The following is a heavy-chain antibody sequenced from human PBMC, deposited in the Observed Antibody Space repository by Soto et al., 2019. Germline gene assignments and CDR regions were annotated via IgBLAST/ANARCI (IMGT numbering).Heavy chain of an antibody. V-gene: IGHV6-1*01. CDR2: TYYRSKWYN. D-gene: IGHD4-4*01. J-gene: IGHJ3*02. CDR3: ARDGGLYSNDAFDI. CDR1: GDSVSSNSAA. Sequence: QSQTLSLTCAISGDSVSSNSAAWNWIRQSPSRGLEWLGRTYYRSKWYNNYAVSVKSPITINPDTSKNQFSLQLNSVTPEDTAVYYCARDGGLYSNDAFDIWGQGTMVTVSS.